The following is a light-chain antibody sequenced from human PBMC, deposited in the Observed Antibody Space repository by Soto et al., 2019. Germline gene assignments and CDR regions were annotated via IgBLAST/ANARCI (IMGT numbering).Light chain of an antibody. CDR2: AAS. V-gene: IGKV1-27*01. Sequence: DIQMTQSPSSLSASVGDRVTITCRASQGISNYLAWYQQKPGKVPKLLIYAASTLQSGVPSRFSGSGSGTDFTVTISSLQPEDVATFYCHKYSSVAPTFGRGTKVEIK. CDR1: QGISNY. J-gene: IGKJ1*01. CDR3: HKYSSVAPT.